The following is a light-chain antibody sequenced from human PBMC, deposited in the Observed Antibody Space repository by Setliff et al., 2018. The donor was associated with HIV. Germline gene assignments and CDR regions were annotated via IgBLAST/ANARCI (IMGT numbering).Light chain of an antibody. J-gene: IGLJ1*01. CDR3: QVWDSSSDHYV. Sequence: SYELTQPPSESVAPGKTARITCVGNIIGSKSVHWYQQKPGRAPVMVVYDASDRPSGIPERFSGSKSANTATLTISRVEAGDEADYYCQVWDSSSDHYVFGTGTRSPS. CDR1: IIGSKS. V-gene: IGLV3-21*03. CDR2: DAS.